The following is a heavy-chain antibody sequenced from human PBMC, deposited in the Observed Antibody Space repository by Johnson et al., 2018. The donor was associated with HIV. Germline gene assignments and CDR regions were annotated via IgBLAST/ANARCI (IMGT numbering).Heavy chain of an antibody. J-gene: IGHJ3*01. CDR3: ARSRWADDAFDG. Sequence: MQLVESGGGLIQPGGSLRLSCAASGFSFSTYWMHWVRRVPGKGLVWVSRIDTEGSGTTYADSVKGRFTISRDNAKNTVYLQMISLRAEDMAVYYCARSRWADDAFDGWGQGTMVTVSS. CDR1: GFSFSTYW. V-gene: IGHV3-74*03. D-gene: IGHD1-26*01. CDR2: IDTEGSGT.